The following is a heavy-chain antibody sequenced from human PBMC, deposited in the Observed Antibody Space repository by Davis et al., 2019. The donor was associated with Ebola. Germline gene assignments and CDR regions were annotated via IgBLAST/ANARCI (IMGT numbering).Heavy chain of an antibody. Sequence: GGSLRPSCAAPGFTFSSYGMHWVRQAPGKGLEWVAVISYDGSNKYYADSVKGRFTISRDNSKNTLYLQMNSLRAEDTAVYYCAKDRQQLATDLYYYYYGMDVWGKGTTVTVSS. CDR2: ISYDGSNK. CDR3: AKDRQQLATDLYYYYYGMDV. J-gene: IGHJ6*04. D-gene: IGHD6-6*01. V-gene: IGHV3-30*18. CDR1: GFTFSSYG.